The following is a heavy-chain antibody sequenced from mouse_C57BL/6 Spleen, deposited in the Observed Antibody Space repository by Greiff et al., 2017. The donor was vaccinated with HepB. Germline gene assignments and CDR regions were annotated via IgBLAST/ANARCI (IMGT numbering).Heavy chain of an antibody. D-gene: IGHD1-1*01. CDR3: TREGPYYYGFAY. CDR1: GYTFTDYE. J-gene: IGHJ3*01. V-gene: IGHV1-15*01. Sequence: VQLQESGAELVRPGASVTLSCKASGYTFTDYEMHWVKQTPVHGLEWIGAIDPDTGGTAYNQKFKGKAILTADKSSSTAYMELRSLTSEDSAVYYCTREGPYYYGFAYWGQGTLVTVSA. CDR2: IDPDTGGT.